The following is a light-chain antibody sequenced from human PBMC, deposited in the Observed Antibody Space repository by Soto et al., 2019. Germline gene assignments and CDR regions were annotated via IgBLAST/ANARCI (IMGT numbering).Light chain of an antibody. CDR2: GAS. CDR1: QSVAYTY. Sequence: EIVLTQSPGTLSLSPGERATLSCRASQSVAYTYLAWFQQKPGQAPRLLIYGASNRATGIPDRFSGSGSGTDFTLTISSLEPEDFAVYYCQQRSNWPITFGQGTRLEIK. V-gene: IGKV3D-20*02. J-gene: IGKJ5*01. CDR3: QQRSNWPIT.